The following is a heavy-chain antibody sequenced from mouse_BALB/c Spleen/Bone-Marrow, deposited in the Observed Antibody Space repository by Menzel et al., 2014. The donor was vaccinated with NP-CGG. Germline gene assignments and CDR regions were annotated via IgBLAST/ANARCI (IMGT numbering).Heavy chain of an antibody. CDR3: TRRWLRRGFDY. CDR1: GYTFTDYE. V-gene: IGHV1-15*01. CDR2: IDPETGGT. Sequence: VQLQQSGAELVRPGASVTLSCKASGYTFTDYEMHWVKQTPVHGLEWIGAIDPETGGTAYNQKFKGKATLTADKSSSTAYTELRSLTSEDSAVYYCTRRWLRRGFDYWGQGTTLTVSS. D-gene: IGHD2-2*01. J-gene: IGHJ2*01.